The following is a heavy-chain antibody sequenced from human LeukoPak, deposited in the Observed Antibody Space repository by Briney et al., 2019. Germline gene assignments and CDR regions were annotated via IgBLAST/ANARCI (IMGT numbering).Heavy chain of an antibody. CDR1: GFTFSSYA. CDR2: IKQDGSEK. J-gene: IGHJ4*02. CDR3: AKDPHPMGSYYDILTGYLDY. Sequence: PGGSLRLSCAASGFTFSSYAMSWVRQAPGKGLEWVANIKQDGSEKYYVDSVKGRFTISRDNAKNSLYLQMNSLRAEDTAVYYCAKDPHPMGSYYDILTGYLDYWGQGTLVTVSS. D-gene: IGHD3-9*01. V-gene: IGHV3-7*03.